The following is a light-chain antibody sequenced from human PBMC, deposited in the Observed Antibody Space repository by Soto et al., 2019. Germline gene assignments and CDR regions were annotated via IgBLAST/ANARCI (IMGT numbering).Light chain of an antibody. V-gene: IGKV3-15*01. Sequence: EVALTQSPGTLSLSPGARATLSCRASQNIANDYLTWYQQKPGQAPRVLIYDASTRATGVPARFSGSGSGTEFTLTISSLQSEDCAVYYCQQYDDWPPMYTVGQGTKVDIK. J-gene: IGKJ2*01. CDR1: QNIANDY. CDR2: DAS. CDR3: QQYDDWPPMYT.